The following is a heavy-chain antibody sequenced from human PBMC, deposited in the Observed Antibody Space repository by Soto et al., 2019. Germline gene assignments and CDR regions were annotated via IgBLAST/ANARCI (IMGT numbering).Heavy chain of an antibody. CDR2: TYYRSKWHY. V-gene: IGHV6-1*01. D-gene: IGHD6-25*01. J-gene: IGHJ4*02. CDR1: GDRITSNIAA. CDR3: AHRRAATNPFYFDY. Sequence: SQTLSLTCDISGDRITSNIAAWNWIRQSPSRGLEWLGRTYYRSKWHYDYAVSVKGRITINPDTSKNQFSLQLNSVTPEDTAVYYCAHRRAATNPFYFDYWGQGSLVTVSS.